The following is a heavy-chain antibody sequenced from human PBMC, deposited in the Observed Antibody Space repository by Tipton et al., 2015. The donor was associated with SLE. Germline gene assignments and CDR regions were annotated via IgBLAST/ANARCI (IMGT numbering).Heavy chain of an antibody. Sequence: TLSLTCAVYGEFFDGYSWNWIRQPPGKGLEWIGEINHSGTTYYNPSLRSRVTISVDTSKNQFSLKLSSVTAADTAVYYCARLPTGFPNWFDPWGQGTLVTVSS. J-gene: IGHJ5*02. D-gene: IGHD4-17*01. CDR2: INHSGTT. CDR3: ARLPTGFPNWFDP. V-gene: IGHV4-34*01. CDR1: GEFFDGYS.